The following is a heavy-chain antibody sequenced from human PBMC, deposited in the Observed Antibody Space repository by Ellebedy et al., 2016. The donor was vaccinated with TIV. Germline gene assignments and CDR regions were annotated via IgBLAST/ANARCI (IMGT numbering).Heavy chain of an antibody. CDR2: IVGSGGSR. Sequence: GESLKISCAASGFTFSSYAMSWVRQAPGKGLEWVSGIVGSGGSRYADSVKGRFTISRDNSKRTVDLQMNSLRDDDTAVYFCAKDRTPGDGYWVFDNWGQGTLVTVSS. D-gene: IGHD5-18*01. CDR1: GFTFSSYA. V-gene: IGHV3-23*01. J-gene: IGHJ4*02. CDR3: AKDRTPGDGYWVFDN.